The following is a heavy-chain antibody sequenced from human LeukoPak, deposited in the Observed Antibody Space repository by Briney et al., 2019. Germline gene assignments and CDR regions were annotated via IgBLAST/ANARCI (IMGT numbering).Heavy chain of an antibody. CDR1: EFTFSDYY. D-gene: IGHD3/OR15-3a*01. V-gene: IGHV3-11*01. Sequence: NPGGSLRLSCAASEFTFSDYYMSWIRQAPGKGLEWVSCISSTADIIYYADSVKGRFTISRDDAKNSLYLQMDSLRAEDTAILYWATGRLGKILFSYWGQGTLVAVS. CDR2: ISSTADII. J-gene: IGHJ4*02. CDR3: ATGRLGKILFSY.